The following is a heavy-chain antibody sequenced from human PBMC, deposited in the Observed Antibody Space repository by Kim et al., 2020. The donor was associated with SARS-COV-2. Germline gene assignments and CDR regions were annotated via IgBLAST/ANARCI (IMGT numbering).Heavy chain of an antibody. J-gene: IGHJ6*02. D-gene: IGHD3-10*01. CDR1: GFTFSSYA. Sequence: GGSLRLSCAASGFTFSSYAMHWVRQAPGKGLEWVAVISYDGSNKYYADSVKGRFTISRDNSKNTLYLQMNSLRAEDTAVYYCARDKGYYGSGSYENGMDVWGQGTTVTVSS. CDR2: ISYDGSNK. CDR3: ARDKGYYGSGSYENGMDV. V-gene: IGHV3-30-3*01.